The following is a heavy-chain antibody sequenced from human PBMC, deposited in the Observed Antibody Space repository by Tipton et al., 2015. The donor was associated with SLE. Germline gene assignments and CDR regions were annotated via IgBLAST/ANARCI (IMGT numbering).Heavy chain of an antibody. J-gene: IGHJ4*02. Sequence: LSLTCTVSGGSISGYYWSWIRQPPGKGLEWISIIYRAGTAYYGDSAKGRFIISRDTSNDMVYLQMNSLRPDDTAVYYCARQDFWNDPFDYWGRGTLVTVSS. D-gene: IGHD1-1*01. CDR3: ARQDFWNDPFDY. CDR1: GGSISGYY. V-gene: IGHV3-66*04. CDR2: IYRAGTA.